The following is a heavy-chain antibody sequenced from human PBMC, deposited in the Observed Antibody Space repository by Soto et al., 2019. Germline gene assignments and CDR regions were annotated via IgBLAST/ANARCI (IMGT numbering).Heavy chain of an antibody. D-gene: IGHD4-4*01. CDR1: GYSFTSYW. CDR2: IYPGDSDT. J-gene: IGHJ6*02. Sequence: GESLKISCKGSGYSFTSYWIGWVRQMPGKGLEWMGIIYPGDSDTRYSPSFQGQVTISADKSISTAYLQRSSLKASDTAMYYCARSISNYYYYYGMDVWGQGTTVTVSS. CDR3: ARSISNYYYYYGMDV. V-gene: IGHV5-51*01.